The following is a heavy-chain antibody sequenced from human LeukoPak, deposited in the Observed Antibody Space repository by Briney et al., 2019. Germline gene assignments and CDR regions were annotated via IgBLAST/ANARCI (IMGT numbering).Heavy chain of an antibody. CDR1: GGSISSSNW. J-gene: IGHJ4*02. CDR3: ARDLREDYYDSGGYSSADH. CDR2: IHVSGRT. Sequence: PSETLSLTCAVSGGSISSSNWWSWVRQPPGKGLEWIGEIHVSGRTNYNPSLENRVTISVDMSKDHFSLKLSSVTAADTAFYYCARDLREDYYDSGGYSSADHWGQGTLVTVSS. V-gene: IGHV4-4*02. D-gene: IGHD3-22*01.